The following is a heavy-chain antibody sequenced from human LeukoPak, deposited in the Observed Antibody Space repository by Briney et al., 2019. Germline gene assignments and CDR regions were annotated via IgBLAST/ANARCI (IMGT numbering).Heavy chain of an antibody. J-gene: IGHJ4*02. D-gene: IGHD2-2*02. CDR1: GGTFSSYA. V-gene: IGHV1-69*04. CDR3: ARRYCSSTSCYTREFDY. CDR2: IIPILGIA. Sequence: ASVKVSCKASGGTFSSYAIIWVRQAPGQGLEWMGRIIPILGIANYAQKFQGRVTITADKSTSTAYMELSSLRSEDTAVYYCARRYCSSTSCYTREFDYWGQGTLVTVSS.